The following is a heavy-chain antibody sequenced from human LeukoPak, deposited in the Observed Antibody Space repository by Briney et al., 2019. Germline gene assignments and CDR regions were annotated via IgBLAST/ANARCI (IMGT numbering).Heavy chain of an antibody. J-gene: IGHJ5*02. CDR1: GGSISGYY. CDR3: ARDGTPQIASPKFDP. Sequence: TSETLSLTCTVSGGSISGYYWSWIRQSAGKGLEWIGRIYSSGSTNYNPSLTSRVSMSVDTSKNQFSLKLSSVTAADTAVYYCARDGTPQIASPKFDPWGQGTLVTVSS. CDR2: IYSSGST. D-gene: IGHD3-3*02. V-gene: IGHV4-4*07.